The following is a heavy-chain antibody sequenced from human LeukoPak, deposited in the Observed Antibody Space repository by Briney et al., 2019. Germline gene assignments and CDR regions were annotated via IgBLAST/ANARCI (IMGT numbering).Heavy chain of an antibody. CDR1: GFTFRTYV. J-gene: IGHJ5*02. D-gene: IGHD6-19*01. CDR2: ILADGNNK. CDR3: ARDRGYNTGWYNWFDP. V-gene: IGHV3-33*01. Sequence: GGSLRLSCAASGFTFRTYVMHRGRRAPRKGLEWVSGILADGNNKFYADSVKGRFTISRDNSNNTLYLQMFSLRDEDTAVYHCARDRGYNTGWYNWFDPWGQGTLVTVSS.